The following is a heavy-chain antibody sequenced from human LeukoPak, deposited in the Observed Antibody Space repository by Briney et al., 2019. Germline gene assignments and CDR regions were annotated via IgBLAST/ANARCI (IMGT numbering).Heavy chain of an antibody. D-gene: IGHD2-2*01. CDR1: GYSFTSYW. J-gene: IGHJ3*02. CDR3: ARTPDCSSTSCFDAFDI. CDR2: IYPGDSDT. V-gene: IGHV5-51*01. Sequence: GESLKISCKGSGYSFTSYWIGWVRQMPGKGLEWMGIIYPGDSDTRYSPSFQGQVTISAGKSISTAYLQWSSLKASDTAMYYCARTPDCSSTSCFDAFDIWGQGTMVTVSS.